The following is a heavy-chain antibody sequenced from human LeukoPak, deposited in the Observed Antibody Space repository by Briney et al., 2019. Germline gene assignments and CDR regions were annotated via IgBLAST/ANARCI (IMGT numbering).Heavy chain of an antibody. CDR3: ARGDIVAARGFYYFDY. CDR1: GYTLTSYG. Sequence: ASVKVSCKASGYTLTSYGISWVRQAPGQGLEWMGWISAYNGNTNYAQKLQGRVTMTTDTSTSTAYMELRSLRSDDTAVYYCARGDIVAARGFYYFDYWGQGTLVTVSS. CDR2: ISAYNGNT. D-gene: IGHD5-12*01. J-gene: IGHJ4*02. V-gene: IGHV1-18*04.